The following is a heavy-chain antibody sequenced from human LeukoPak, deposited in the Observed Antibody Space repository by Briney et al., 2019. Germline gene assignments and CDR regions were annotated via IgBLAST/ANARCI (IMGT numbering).Heavy chain of an antibody. CDR2: ISYDGSNK. D-gene: IGHD1-7*01. J-gene: IGHJ4*02. Sequence: GGSLRLSCAASGFTFNSYAMHWVRQAPGKGLEWVVVISYDGSNKYYTDSMKGRFTISRDNSKNTLYLQMNSLRAEDTAVYYCARGFRYNWNYGPFDYWGQGTLVTVSS. CDR3: ARGFRYNWNYGPFDY. V-gene: IGHV3-30-3*01. CDR1: GFTFNSYA.